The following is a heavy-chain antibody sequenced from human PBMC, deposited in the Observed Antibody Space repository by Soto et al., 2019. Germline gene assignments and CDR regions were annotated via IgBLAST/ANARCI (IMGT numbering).Heavy chain of an antibody. Sequence: QVQLVQSGAEVKKPGASVKVSCMASGYTFTSYYMHWVRQAPGQGLEWMGIINPSGGSTSYAQKFQGRVTMTRDTSTSTVYMELSSLRSEDTAVYYCAREVERGYSYGYLEYWGQGTLVTVSS. CDR2: INPSGGST. CDR3: AREVERGYSYGYLEY. V-gene: IGHV1-46*01. J-gene: IGHJ4*02. D-gene: IGHD5-18*01. CDR1: GYTFTSYY.